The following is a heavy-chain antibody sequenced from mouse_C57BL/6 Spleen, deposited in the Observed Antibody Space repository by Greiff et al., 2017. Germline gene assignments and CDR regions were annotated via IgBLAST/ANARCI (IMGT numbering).Heavy chain of an antibody. D-gene: IGHD2-4*01. CDR2: IYWDDDK. Sequence: QVTLKVSGPGLLQSSQSLSLSCSFSGFSLSTSGMGVSWIRQPSGKGLEWLAHIYWDDDKRYNPSLKSRLKISKDTSRHQGFLKITTVDTADTATYYWARREGDYDYDEYAMDYWGQGTSVTVSS. CDR3: ARREGDYDYDEYAMDY. J-gene: IGHJ4*01. V-gene: IGHV8-12*01. CDR1: GFSLSTSGMG.